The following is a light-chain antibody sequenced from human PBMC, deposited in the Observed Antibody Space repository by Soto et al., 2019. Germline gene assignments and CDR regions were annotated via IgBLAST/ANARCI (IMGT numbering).Light chain of an antibody. CDR3: QQYGSSPSST. V-gene: IGKV3-20*01. J-gene: IGKJ5*01. CDR2: GAS. Sequence: EIVLTQSPGTLSLSPGDRATLSCKASQSVTSTYLAWYRQKPGQAPRLLIQGASSRATGIPDRFSGSGSGTDITLTISRLEPEDFAVYYCQQYGSSPSSTCGQGTRL. CDR1: QSVTSTY.